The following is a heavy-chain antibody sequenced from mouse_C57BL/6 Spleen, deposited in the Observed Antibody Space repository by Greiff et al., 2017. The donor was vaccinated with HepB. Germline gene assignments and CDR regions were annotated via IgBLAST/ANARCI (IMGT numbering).Heavy chain of an antibody. Sequence: VQLQESGAELVKPGASVKMSCKASGYTFTSYWITWVKQRPGQGLEWIGDIYPGSGSTNYNEKFKSKATMTVDKSSSTAYMLLSSLTSEDSAVFYCARPPIYYGCAGFAYWGQGTLVTVSA. CDR1: GYTFTSYW. CDR3: ARPPIYYGCAGFAY. V-gene: IGHV1-55*01. D-gene: IGHD2-2*01. CDR2: IYPGSGST. J-gene: IGHJ3*01.